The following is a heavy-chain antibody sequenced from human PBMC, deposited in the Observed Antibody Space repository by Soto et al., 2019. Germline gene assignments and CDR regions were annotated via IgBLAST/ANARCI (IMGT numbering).Heavy chain of an antibody. CDR1: GGTFSSYA. CDR2: IIPIFGTA. CDR3: ASVAAIDTAYYYYGMDV. Sequence: EASVKVSCKASGGTFSSYAISWVRQAPGQGLEWMGGIIPIFGTANYAQKFQGRATITADESTSTAYMELSSLRSEDTAVYYCASVAAIDTAYYYYGMDVWGQGTTVTVSS. V-gene: IGHV1-69*13. J-gene: IGHJ6*02. D-gene: IGHD2-15*01.